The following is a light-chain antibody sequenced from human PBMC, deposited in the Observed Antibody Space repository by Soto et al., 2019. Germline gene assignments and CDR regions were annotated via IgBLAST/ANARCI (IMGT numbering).Light chain of an antibody. Sequence: DIQMTQSPSSLSASVGDRVTITCRASESIARHLNWYQQKPGKAPKLLIYAASSLQNGVPSRFRGGGSGTDFNLTISNLQPEYFATYFCQQTYTSLSITFGQGTRLEIK. V-gene: IGKV1-39*01. J-gene: IGKJ5*01. CDR2: AAS. CDR1: ESIARH. CDR3: QQTYTSLSIT.